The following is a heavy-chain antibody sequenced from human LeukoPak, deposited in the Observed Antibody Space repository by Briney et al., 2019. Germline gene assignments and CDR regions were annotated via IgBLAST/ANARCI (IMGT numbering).Heavy chain of an antibody. J-gene: IGHJ3*02. V-gene: IGHV4-34*01. Sequence: SETLSLTCAVYGGSFSGYYWSWIRQPPGRGLGWIGEINHSGSTNYNPSLKSRVTISVDTSKNQFSLKLSSVTAADTAVYYCARGLLRYFDWLLSHDAFDIWGQGTMVTVSS. CDR3: ARGLLRYFDWLLSHDAFDI. D-gene: IGHD3-9*01. CDR2: INHSGST. CDR1: GGSFSGYY.